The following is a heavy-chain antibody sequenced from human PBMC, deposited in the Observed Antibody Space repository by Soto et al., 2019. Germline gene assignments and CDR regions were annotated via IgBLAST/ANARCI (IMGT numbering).Heavy chain of an antibody. CDR1: GFTFSRYV. V-gene: IGHV3-48*02. CDR3: ARGGGFFDY. J-gene: IGHJ4*02. D-gene: IGHD3-10*01. CDR2: ISISSSTR. Sequence: EVQLVESGGGLVQPGGSLRLSCAASGFTFSRYVINWLREAPGKGLEWVSYISISSSTRYYADSVRGRFTISRDNAKNSLYLQMNSLRDEDTAVYYCARGGGFFDYWGQGTLVTVSS.